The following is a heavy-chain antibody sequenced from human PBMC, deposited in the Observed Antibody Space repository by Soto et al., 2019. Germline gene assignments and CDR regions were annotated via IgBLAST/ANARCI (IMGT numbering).Heavy chain of an antibody. D-gene: IGHD3-22*01. V-gene: IGHV3-30*03. Sequence: QVQLEESGGGVVQPGKSLRLSCAASGFIFSGSLMYWVRQAPGKGLDWVATISYFGNIKDYADSVKGRFTISRDNSKNTLFLQMNSLKVEDMAMYYCARPSNFNSSGYFAYWGQGPLVTVSS. CDR1: GFIFSGSL. CDR3: ARPSNFNSSGYFAY. CDR2: ISYFGNIK. J-gene: IGHJ4*02.